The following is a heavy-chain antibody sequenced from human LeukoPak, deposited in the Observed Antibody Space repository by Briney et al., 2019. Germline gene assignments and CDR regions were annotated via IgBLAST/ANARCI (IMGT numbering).Heavy chain of an antibody. J-gene: IGHJ3*02. D-gene: IGHD4-17*01. CDR3: ATTDRHDAFDI. CDR1: GGSISRYY. CDR2: IYYSGST. V-gene: IGHV4-59*01. Sequence: SETLSLTCTVSGGSISRYYWSWIRQPPGKGLGWVGYIYYSGSTNYNPSLKSRATISVDTSKNHFSLKLSSVTAADTAVYYCATTDRHDAFDIWGQGTMVTVSS.